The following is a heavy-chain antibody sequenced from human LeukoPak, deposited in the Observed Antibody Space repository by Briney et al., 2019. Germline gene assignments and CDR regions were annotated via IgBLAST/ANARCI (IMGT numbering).Heavy chain of an antibody. Sequence: PSETLSLTCTVSGGSISSGGYYWSWIRQHPGKGLEWIGYIYYSGSTYYNPSLKSRVTISVDTSKDQFSLKLSSVTAADTAVYYCARGGAARLHFQNWGQGTLVTVSS. D-gene: IGHD6-6*01. CDR2: IYYSGST. V-gene: IGHV4-31*03. CDR1: GGSISSGGYY. J-gene: IGHJ1*01. CDR3: ARGGAARLHFQN.